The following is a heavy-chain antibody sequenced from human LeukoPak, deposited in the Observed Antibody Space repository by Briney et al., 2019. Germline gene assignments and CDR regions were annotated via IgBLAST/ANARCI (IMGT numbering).Heavy chain of an antibody. CDR1: GFTVSSNS. CDR3: AGALLWFGEGYFDY. CDR2: MYSGGST. D-gene: IGHD3-10*01. V-gene: IGHV3-53*01. J-gene: IGHJ4*02. Sequence: GGSLRLSCTVSGFTVSSNSMSWFRQAPGKGLKWVSVMYSGGSTYYTDSVKGRFTMSRDNSKNTMYLQMKSLRAEDTAVYYCAGALLWFGEGYFDYWGQGTLVTVSS.